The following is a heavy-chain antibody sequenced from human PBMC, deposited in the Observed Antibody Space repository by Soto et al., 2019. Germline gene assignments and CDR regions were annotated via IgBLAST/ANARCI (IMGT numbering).Heavy chain of an antibody. CDR2: IYPGDSET. CDR1: GYSFTSYW. V-gene: IGHV5-51*01. D-gene: IGHD2-15*01. CDR3: SYPPYSDAFDI. J-gene: IGHJ3*02. Sequence: GESLKISCKGSGYSFTSYWIGWVRQMPGKGLEWMGIIYPGDSETRYSPSFQGQVTISADKSISTAYLQWSSLKASDTAMYYCSYPPYSDAFDIRGQGTMVPVS.